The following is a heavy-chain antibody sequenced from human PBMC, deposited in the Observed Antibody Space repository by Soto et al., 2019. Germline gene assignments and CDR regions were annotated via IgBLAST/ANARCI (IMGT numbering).Heavy chain of an antibody. D-gene: IGHD3-9*01. CDR1: GGSISSYY. CDR2: IYYSGST. CDR3: ARLRDYDILTGYHLRLDAFDI. V-gene: IGHV4-59*08. J-gene: IGHJ3*02. Sequence: PSETLSLTCTVSGGSISSYYWSWIRQPPGKGLEWIGYIYYSGSTNYNPSLKSRVTISVDTSKNQFSLKLSSVTAADTAVYYCARLRDYDILTGYHLRLDAFDIWGQGTMVTVSS.